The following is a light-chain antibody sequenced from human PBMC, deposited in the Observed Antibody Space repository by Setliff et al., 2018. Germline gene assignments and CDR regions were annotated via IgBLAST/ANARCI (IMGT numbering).Light chain of an antibody. CDR3: SSYAGFNSPFV. Sequence: QSALTQPRSVSGSPGQSVTISCTGTSSDVGGYNYVSWYQQHPGKAPKLLIYEVTRRPSGVSDRFSGSKSGNTASLSVSGLRAEDEATYYCSSYAGFNSPFVFGSGTKV. CDR1: SSDVGGYNY. J-gene: IGLJ1*01. V-gene: IGLV2-11*01. CDR2: EVT.